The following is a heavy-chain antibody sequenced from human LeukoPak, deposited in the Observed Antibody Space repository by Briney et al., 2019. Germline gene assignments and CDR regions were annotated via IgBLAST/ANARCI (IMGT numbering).Heavy chain of an antibody. J-gene: IGHJ4*02. CDR2: IDPSDSYI. V-gene: IGHV5-10-1*01. CDR3: ARLRDGTIDY. CDR1: GYNFTTYW. Sequence: GESLKISCKGSGYNFTTYWTSWVRQMPGKGLEWMGRIDPSDSYINHSPSFQGHVTISSDKSTSTAYLQWSSLEASDTAMYYCARLRDGTIDYWGQGTLVTVSS.